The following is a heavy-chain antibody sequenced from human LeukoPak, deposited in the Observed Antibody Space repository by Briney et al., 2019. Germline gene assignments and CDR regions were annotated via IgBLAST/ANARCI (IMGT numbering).Heavy chain of an antibody. CDR2: MNPNSGNT. Sequence: ASVKVSCKASGYTFTSYDINWVRQAPGQGLEWMGWMNPNSGNTGYAQKFQGRVTMTRNTSISTAYMELSSLRSEDTAVYYCARAAAFGGVITNHWGQGTLVTVSS. V-gene: IGHV1-8*01. J-gene: IGHJ4*02. CDR3: ARAAAFGGVITNH. D-gene: IGHD3-16*02. CDR1: GYTFTSYD.